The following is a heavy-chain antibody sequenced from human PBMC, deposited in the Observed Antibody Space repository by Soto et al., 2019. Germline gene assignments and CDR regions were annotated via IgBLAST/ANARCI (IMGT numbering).Heavy chain of an antibody. CDR3: ARGDRGGSGSPASYYYSGLDV. CDR2: VSAGGDMT. CDR1: GFTFSSYA. Sequence: DVQLLESGGHLVQPGGSLRLSCAASGFTFSSYAMSWVRQAPGKGLEWVSSVSAGGDMTYYSDSVKGRFTISRDNSNNVLFLQIISLRIEYTALYYCARGDRGGSGSPASYYYSGLDVWGQGTTVTVS. J-gene: IGHJ6*02. V-gene: IGHV3-23*01. D-gene: IGHD2-15*01.